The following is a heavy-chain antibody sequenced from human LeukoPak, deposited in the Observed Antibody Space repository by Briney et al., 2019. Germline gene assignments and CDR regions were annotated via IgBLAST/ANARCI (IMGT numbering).Heavy chain of an antibody. CDR2: IYYSGST. CDR3: ARDLGRPSHAFDI. CDR1: GGSISSYY. J-gene: IGHJ3*02. V-gene: IGHV4-59*01. Sequence: SPSETLSLTCAVYGGSISSYYWSWIRQPPGKGLEWIGYIYYSGSTNYNPSLKSRVTISVDTSKNQFSLKLRSVTAADTAVYYCARDLGRPSHAFDIWGQGTMVTVSS.